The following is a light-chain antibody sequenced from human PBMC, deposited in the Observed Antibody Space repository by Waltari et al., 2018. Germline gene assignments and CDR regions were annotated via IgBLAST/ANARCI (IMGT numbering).Light chain of an antibody. Sequence: VLTQSPGTLSLSPGETATLSCRAGQSLTKKYSAWYQQKPGQAPRLLISGAYSRAAGIPDRFSGSGSGTDFTLTISRLEPEDSAVYYCQQYGSSIMYTFGQGTKLEIK. CDR2: GAY. CDR3: QQYGSSIMYT. J-gene: IGKJ2*01. CDR1: QSLTKKY. V-gene: IGKV3-20*01.